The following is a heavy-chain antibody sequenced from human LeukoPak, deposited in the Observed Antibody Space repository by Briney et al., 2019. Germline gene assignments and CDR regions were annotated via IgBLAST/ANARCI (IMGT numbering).Heavy chain of an antibody. V-gene: IGHV4-30-2*01. Sequence: PSETLALTCAVSGGSISSGGYSWSWIRQPPGKGLEWIGYIYHSGSTHYNPSLESRVTISVDGSKNQFSLKLSSVTAADTAVYYCARERSSTSSGFDPGGQGTLATVSS. CDR2: IYHSGST. CDR1: GGSISSGGYS. D-gene: IGHD2-2*01. CDR3: ARERSSTSSGFDP. J-gene: IGHJ5*02.